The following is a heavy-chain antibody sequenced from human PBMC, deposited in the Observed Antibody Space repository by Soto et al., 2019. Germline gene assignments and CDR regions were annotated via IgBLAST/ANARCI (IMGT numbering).Heavy chain of an antibody. J-gene: IGHJ6*02. V-gene: IGHV3-30*18. CDR3: AKDKRSGYKGVNYGMDV. CDR1: GVTFNSYG. Sequence: GGSLRLSCAASGVTFNSYGMHLVRQAPGKGLEWVAVISDDGSNKKYADSVKGRFTISRDNSKNTLYLQMNSLSAEDTAVYYCAKDKRSGYKGVNYGMDVWGQGTTVTVSS. CDR2: ISDDGSNK. D-gene: IGHD1-20*01.